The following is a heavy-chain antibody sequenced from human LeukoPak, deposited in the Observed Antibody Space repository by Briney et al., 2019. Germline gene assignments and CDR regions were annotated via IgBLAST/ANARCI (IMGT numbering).Heavy chain of an antibody. CDR2: INPNSGGT. Sequence: ASVKVSCKASGYIFTGYYMHWVRQAPGQGLEWMGWINPNSGGTNYAQKFQGWVTMTRDTSIGTAYMELSRLRSDDTAVYYCARDATGTRPITFDMDVWGQGTTVTVSS. D-gene: IGHD1/OR15-1a*01. J-gene: IGHJ6*02. V-gene: IGHV1-2*04. CDR3: ARDATGTRPITFDMDV. CDR1: GYIFTGYY.